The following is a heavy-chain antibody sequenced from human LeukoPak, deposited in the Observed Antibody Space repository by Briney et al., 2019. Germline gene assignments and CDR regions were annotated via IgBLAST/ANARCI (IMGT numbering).Heavy chain of an antibody. V-gene: IGHV4-28*01. CDR1: GGSISSSNW. J-gene: IGHJ5*02. CDR2: IYYSGST. Sequence: SETLSLTCAVSGGSISSSNWWSWIRQPPGKGLEWIGYIYYSGSTYYNPSLKSRVTISVDTSKNQFSLKLSSVTAADTAVYYCARPDKYDFWFDPWGQGTLVTVSS. D-gene: IGHD3-3*01. CDR3: ARPDKYDFWFDP.